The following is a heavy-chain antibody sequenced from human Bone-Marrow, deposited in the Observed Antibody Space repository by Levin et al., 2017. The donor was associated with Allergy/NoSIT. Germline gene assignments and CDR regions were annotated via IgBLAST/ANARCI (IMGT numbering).Heavy chain of an antibody. J-gene: IGHJ4*02. CDR3: GRGGSGRIDN. Sequence: GESLKISCKASEYTFNAAYIHWVRQAPGQGPEWMGWINPTNGDTKFAQKFQGRVTMTRDTSTSTAYLEVIRLTSDDTAVYYCGRGGSGRIDNWGQGALVTVSS. CDR2: INPTNGDT. V-gene: IGHV1-2*02. CDR1: EYTFNAAY. D-gene: IGHD3-10*01.